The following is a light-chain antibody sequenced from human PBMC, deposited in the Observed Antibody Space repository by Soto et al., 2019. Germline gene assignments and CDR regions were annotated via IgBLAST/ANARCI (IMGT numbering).Light chain of an antibody. J-gene: IGKJ4*01. V-gene: IGKV2-28*01. Sequence: DIVIAPCPLSLPVTRVEPAFISFRSIQSLLHSNGYKYLHWYLQKPGHSPQLLIYLGSNRASGVPDRFSGSGSGTDFTLKISRVQAEDFGVYFCMQALQTPTFGGGTKVDIK. CDR2: LGS. CDR1: QSLLHSNGYKY. CDR3: MQALQTPT.